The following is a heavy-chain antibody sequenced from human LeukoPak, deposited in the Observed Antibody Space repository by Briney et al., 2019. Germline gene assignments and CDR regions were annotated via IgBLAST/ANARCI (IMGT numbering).Heavy chain of an antibody. D-gene: IGHD6-19*01. CDR3: TTVTGNIAVAGTGDY. Sequence: TGGSLRLSCAASGFTFSDAWMTWVRQAPGKGLEWVGRIKRRTDGGTTDYATPVRGRFTISRDDSQNTLFLQMSSLKTEDTAVYYCTTVTGNIAVAGTGDYWGQGTLVTVSS. CDR2: IKRRTDGGTT. J-gene: IGHJ4*02. CDR1: GFTFSDAW. V-gene: IGHV3-15*01.